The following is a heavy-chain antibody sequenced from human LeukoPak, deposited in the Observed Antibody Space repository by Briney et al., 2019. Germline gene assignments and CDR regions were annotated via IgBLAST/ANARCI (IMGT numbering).Heavy chain of an antibody. J-gene: IGHJ4*02. Sequence: GGSLRFSCAASGFTFSSYGMHWVRQAPGKGLEWVAFIRYDGSNKYYADSVKGRFTISRDNSKNTLYLQMNSLRAEDTAVYYCAKDGGVVVAATFDYWGQGTLVTVSS. CDR3: AKDGGVVVAATFDY. CDR1: GFTFSSYG. CDR2: IRYDGSNK. D-gene: IGHD2-15*01. V-gene: IGHV3-30*02.